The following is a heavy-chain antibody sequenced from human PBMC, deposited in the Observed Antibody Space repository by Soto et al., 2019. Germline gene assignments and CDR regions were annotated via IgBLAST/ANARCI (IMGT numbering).Heavy chain of an antibody. D-gene: IGHD5-18*01. CDR3: ARGSGYTLFHY. Sequence: QVQLVESGGGVVQPGRSLRLSCAASGFTFSSYAMHWVRQAPGKGLEWVAVISYDGSNKYYADYVKGRFTISRDNSKNTLYLQMNSLRAEDTAVYYCARGSGYTLFHYWGQGTLVTVSS. J-gene: IGHJ4*02. CDR2: ISYDGSNK. V-gene: IGHV3-30-3*01. CDR1: GFTFSSYA.